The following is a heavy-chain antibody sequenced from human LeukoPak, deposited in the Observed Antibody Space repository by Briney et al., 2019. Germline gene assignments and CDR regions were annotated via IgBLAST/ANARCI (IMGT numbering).Heavy chain of an antibody. CDR3: ARLWGSGYYFDS. CDR1: GYSISSGYY. Sequence: PSETLSLTCVVSGYSISSGYYWGWIRQPPGKGLEWIGSIWHSGTTYYNPSLKSRVTISVDTSNNQFSLKLSCVTAADTAVFYCARLWGSGYYFDSWGQGTLVTVSS. CDR2: IWHSGTT. J-gene: IGHJ4*02. V-gene: IGHV4-38-2*01. D-gene: IGHD7-27*01.